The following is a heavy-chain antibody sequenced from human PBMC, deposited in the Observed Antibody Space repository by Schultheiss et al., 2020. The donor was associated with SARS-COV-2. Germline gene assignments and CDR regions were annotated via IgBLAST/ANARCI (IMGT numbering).Heavy chain of an antibody. CDR2: IWYDGSNK. Sequence: GESLKISCAASGFTFSSYGMHWVRQAPGKGLEWVAVIWYDGSNKYYADSVKGRFTISRDNSKNTLYLQMNSLRAEDTAVYYCTTDFWSIAARPGPIDYWGQGTLVTVSS. J-gene: IGHJ4*02. CDR3: TTDFWSIAARPGPIDY. CDR1: GFTFSSYG. V-gene: IGHV3-33*01. D-gene: IGHD6-6*01.